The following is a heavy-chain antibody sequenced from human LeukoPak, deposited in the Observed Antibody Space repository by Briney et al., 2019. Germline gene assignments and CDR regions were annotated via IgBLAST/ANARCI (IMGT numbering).Heavy chain of an antibody. Sequence: PSETLSLTCTVSGGSISSSSYYWGWIRQPPGKGLEWIGTIYYSGNTYYNPSLKSRITISVDTSKNQFSLKLSPVTAADTAVYYCGRSKSYFYGMDVWGQGTTVTVSS. V-gene: IGHV4-39*01. CDR1: GGSISSSSYY. CDR3: GRSKSYFYGMDV. J-gene: IGHJ6*02. CDR2: IYYSGNT.